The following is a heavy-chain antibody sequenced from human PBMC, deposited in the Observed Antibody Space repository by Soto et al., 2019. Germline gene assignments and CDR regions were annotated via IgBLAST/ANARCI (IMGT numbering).Heavy chain of an antibody. Sequence: SVNVSCKAAGYTFTGYYMHWVRQAPGQGLEWMGWINPNSGGTNYAQKFQGWVTMTRDTSISTAYMELSRLRSDDTAAYYCARFGWSHGYHYVMAFCGQGTTVTVSS. D-gene: IGHD3-3*01. V-gene: IGHV1-2*04. CDR1: GYTFTGYY. J-gene: IGHJ6*02. CDR3: ARFGWSHGYHYVMAF. CDR2: INPNSGGT.